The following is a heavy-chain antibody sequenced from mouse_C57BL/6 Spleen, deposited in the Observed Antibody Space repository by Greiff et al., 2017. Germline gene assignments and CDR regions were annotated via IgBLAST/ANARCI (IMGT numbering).Heavy chain of an antibody. CDR2: IDPSDSYT. CDR3: ASWGGSSLDY. CDR1: GYTFTSYW. Sequence: QVQLQQPGAELVKPGASVKLSCKASGYTFTSYWMQWVKQRPGQGLEWIGEIDPSDSYTNYNQKFKGKATLTVDTSSSTAYMQLSSLTSGDSAVYYCASWGGSSLDYWGQGTTLTVSS. V-gene: IGHV1-50*01. J-gene: IGHJ2*01. D-gene: IGHD1-1*01.